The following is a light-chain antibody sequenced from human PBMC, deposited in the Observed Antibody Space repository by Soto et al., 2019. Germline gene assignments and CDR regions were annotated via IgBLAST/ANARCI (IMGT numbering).Light chain of an antibody. J-gene: IGKJ2*01. V-gene: IGKV3-11*01. CDR2: AAS. CDR3: QLRTNWPRMFT. CDR1: QSVSSY. Sequence: EIVLRQSPATLSLSPGERATLSCWASQSVSSYLAWYQQKPGQAPRLLIYAASNRATGIPARFSGSGSGTDFTLTISSLDPEDFAVYFCQLRTNWPRMFTFGQGTKLEIK.